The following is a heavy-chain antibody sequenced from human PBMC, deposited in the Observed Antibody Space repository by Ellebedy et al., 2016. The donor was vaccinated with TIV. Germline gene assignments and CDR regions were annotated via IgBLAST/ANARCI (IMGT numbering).Heavy chain of an antibody. D-gene: IGHD2-21*02. V-gene: IGHV3-9*01. CDR2: INWNSGRI. Sequence: SLKISXAAPGFRFEDYAMHWVRQPPGKGLEWVSGINWNSGRIDYADSVKGRFTISRDNAKNSLYLQMNSLRPEDTALYYCAKDIRYCGGDCYEVDFFYGMHVWGPGTTVIVSS. J-gene: IGHJ6*02. CDR3: AKDIRYCGGDCYEVDFFYGMHV. CDR1: GFRFEDYA.